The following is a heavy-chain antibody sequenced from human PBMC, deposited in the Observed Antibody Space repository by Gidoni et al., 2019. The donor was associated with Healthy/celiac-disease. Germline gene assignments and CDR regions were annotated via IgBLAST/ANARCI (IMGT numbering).Heavy chain of an antibody. Sequence: QLQLQESGPGLVKPSETLSLTCTVSGGSISSSSYYWGWIRQPPGKGLEWIGSIYYSGSTYYNPSLKSRVTISVDTSKNQFSLKLSSVTAADTAVYYCARVAYYYDSSGYTTFDYWGQGTLVTVSS. D-gene: IGHD3-22*01. CDR2: IYYSGST. J-gene: IGHJ4*02. V-gene: IGHV4-39*07. CDR3: ARVAYYYDSSGYTTFDY. CDR1: GGSISSSSYY.